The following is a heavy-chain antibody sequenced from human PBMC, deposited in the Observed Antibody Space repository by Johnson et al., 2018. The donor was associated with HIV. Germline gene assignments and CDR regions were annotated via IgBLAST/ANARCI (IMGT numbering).Heavy chain of an antibody. J-gene: IGHJ3*02. CDR3: ARVKVATINAFDI. D-gene: IGHD5-12*01. CDR2: ISYAGSNY. V-gene: IGHV3-30-3*01. Sequence: QVQLVESGGGVVQPGRSLRLSCAASGFTFSSYAMHWVRQAPGKGLEWAAVISYAGSNYSYADSAKGRFTISRDNSKNTLYLQMNSLRAEDTAVYYCARVKVATINAFDIWGQGTMVTVSS. CDR1: GFTFSSYA.